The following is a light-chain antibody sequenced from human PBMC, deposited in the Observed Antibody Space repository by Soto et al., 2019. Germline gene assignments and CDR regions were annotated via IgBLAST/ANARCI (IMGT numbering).Light chain of an antibody. CDR3: SSYTSRSTYV. CDR1: SRDIGFYNY. J-gene: IGLJ1*01. V-gene: IGLV2-14*03. Sequence: QSALTQPASVSGSPGQSLTISCTGTSRDIGFYNYVSWYQQYPGNARKLIIFGVSNRPSGVSGRFSGSKSGNTASLTISGLLPEDGADWYCSSYTSRSTYVFGSGTKVTVL. CDR2: GVS.